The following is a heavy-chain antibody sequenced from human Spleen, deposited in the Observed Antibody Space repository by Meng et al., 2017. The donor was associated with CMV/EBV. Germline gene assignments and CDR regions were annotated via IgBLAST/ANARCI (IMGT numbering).Heavy chain of an antibody. CDR2: IDWDDDK. CDR1: GFSLSTGGMC. V-gene: IGHV2-70*20. J-gene: IGHJ6*02. Sequence: SGPTLVKPTETLTLTCAFSGFSLSTGGMCVSWVRQPPGKALEWLALIDWDDDKYYSTSLKTRLTVSKDTSKNQVVFTMTNMDPVDTATYYCAQTWSRAYGMDVWGQGTTVTVSS. CDR3: AQTWSRAYGMDV. D-gene: IGHD1-1*01.